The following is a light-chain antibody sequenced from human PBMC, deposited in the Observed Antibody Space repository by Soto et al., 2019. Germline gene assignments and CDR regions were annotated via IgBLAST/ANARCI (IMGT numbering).Light chain of an antibody. Sequence: QSALAQPPSASGSPGQSVAISCTGTSSDVGGQNYVSWYQQHPGKAPTLIIYAVTERPSGVPDRFSGSKSGNTASLTVSGLQTEDEADYYGQSYDNSLSHTGFGSETKGTAL. J-gene: IGLJ1*01. CDR1: SSDVGGQNY. CDR2: AVT. CDR3: QSYDNSLSHTG. V-gene: IGLV2-8*01.